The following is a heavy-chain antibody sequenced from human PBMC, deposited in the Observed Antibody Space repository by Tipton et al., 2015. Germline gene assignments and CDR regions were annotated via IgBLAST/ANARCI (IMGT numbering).Heavy chain of an antibody. Sequence: TLSLTCTVYGGSISSSSYYWTWIRQPPGKGLERIGDINHSGSTNYNPSLMSRVTISVDTSKNQFSLNLTSVTAADTAVYYCARGRYSRYFDLWGRGTLVTVSA. CDR3: ARGRYSRYFDL. J-gene: IGHJ2*01. D-gene: IGHD1-14*01. CDR1: GGSISSSSYY. CDR2: INHSGST. V-gene: IGHV4-39*07.